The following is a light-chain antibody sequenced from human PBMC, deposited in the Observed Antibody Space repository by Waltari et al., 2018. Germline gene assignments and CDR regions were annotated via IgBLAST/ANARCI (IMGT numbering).Light chain of an antibody. CDR1: QSISTY. CDR2: AAS. Sequence: DIQMTQSPSSLSASVGDRVTITCRARQSISTYLNWYQQKPGKAPKLLIYAASSLESGVPSRLSGSGSGTDFTLTISSLQAEDVAVYYCQQYCSSPLTFGGGTKVEIK. V-gene: IGKV1-39*01. CDR3: QQYCSSPLT. J-gene: IGKJ4*01.